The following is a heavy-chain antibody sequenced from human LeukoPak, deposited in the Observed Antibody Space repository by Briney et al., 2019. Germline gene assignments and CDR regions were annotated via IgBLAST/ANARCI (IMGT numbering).Heavy chain of an antibody. Sequence: GGSLRLSCAASGFTFSSYGMHWVRQAPGKGLEWVAVISYDGSNKYYADSVKGRFTISRDNSKNTLYLQMNSLRAEDTAVYYCARDYDFWSGYGGYWFDPWGQGTLVTVSS. CDR3: ARDYDFWSGYGGYWFDP. CDR1: GFTFSSYG. V-gene: IGHV3-30*03. D-gene: IGHD3-3*01. CDR2: ISYDGSNK. J-gene: IGHJ5*02.